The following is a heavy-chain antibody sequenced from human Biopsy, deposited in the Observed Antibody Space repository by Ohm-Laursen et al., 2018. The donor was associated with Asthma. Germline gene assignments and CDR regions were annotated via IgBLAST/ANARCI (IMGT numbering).Heavy chain of an antibody. D-gene: IGHD3-10*01. CDR3: ARAVDYSHYYGIDV. Sequence: ASVKVSCKTSGYTFNSASITWVRQAPGQGLEWMGWISVYNGNTKVAHKLQDRVTMITDTSTSTAYMELRSLRSDDTAVYFCARAVDYSHYYGIDVWGQGTTVTVS. J-gene: IGHJ6*02. CDR2: ISVYNGNT. V-gene: IGHV1-18*01. CDR1: GYTFNSAS.